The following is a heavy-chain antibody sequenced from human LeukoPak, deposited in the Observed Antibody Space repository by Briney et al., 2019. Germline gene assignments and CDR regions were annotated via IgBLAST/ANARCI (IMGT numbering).Heavy chain of an antibody. CDR3: AKAQADRITIFGVVIIPVYYYYGMDV. D-gene: IGHD3-3*01. J-gene: IGHJ6*02. CDR1: GFIFSSYW. Sequence: GGSLRLSCAASGFIFSSYWMSWVRQAPGKGLEWVAVISYDGSNKYYADSVKGRFTISRDNSKNTLYLQMNSLRAEDTAVYYCAKAQADRITIFGVVIIPVYYYYGMDVWGQGTTVTVSS. CDR2: ISYDGSNK. V-gene: IGHV3-30*18.